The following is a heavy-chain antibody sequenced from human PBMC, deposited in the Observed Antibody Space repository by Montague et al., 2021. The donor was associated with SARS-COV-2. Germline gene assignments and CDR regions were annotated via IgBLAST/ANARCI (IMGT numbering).Heavy chain of an antibody. Sequence: SETLSLTCTVSGASIRRSTYYWGWIRQPPGKDLEWIGTIYYSGTTHYNPSLRSRVTISLDTSKNQVSLRLASVTAADAAFYYCSRGTTAYSRFDYWGRGTLVSVSS. V-gene: IGHV4-39*01. CDR2: IYYSGTT. J-gene: IGHJ4*02. CDR3: SRGTTAYSRFDY. D-gene: IGHD2/OR15-2a*01. CDR1: GASIRRSTYY.